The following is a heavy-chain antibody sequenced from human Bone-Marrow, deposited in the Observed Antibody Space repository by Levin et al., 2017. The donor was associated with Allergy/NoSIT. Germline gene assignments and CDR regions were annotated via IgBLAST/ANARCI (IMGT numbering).Heavy chain of an antibody. Sequence: GSLRLSCAVSGASISNSNWWTWVRQSPGKGLEWIGEIHHSGTTHNNPSLESRVTISIDKSKNHVSLRLTSVTAADTAVYFCAKFSPRSPQLLYGVWDYWGQGILVIVSS. CDR1: GASISNSNW. D-gene: IGHD3-10*02. CDR3: AKFSPRSPQLLYGVWDY. CDR2: IHHSGTT. V-gene: IGHV4-4*01. J-gene: IGHJ4*02.